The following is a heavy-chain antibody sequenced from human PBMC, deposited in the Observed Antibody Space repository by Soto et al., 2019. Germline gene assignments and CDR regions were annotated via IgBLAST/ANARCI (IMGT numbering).Heavy chain of an antibody. V-gene: IGHV2-26*01. J-gene: IGHJ4*02. CDR1: GFSLSNARMG. D-gene: IGHD4-17*01. CDR3: ARIPGYGDYVFDY. Sequence: SGPNAGEPTETLTLTCTVSGFSLSNARMGVSWIRQPPGKALEWLAHIFSNDEKSYSTSLKSRLTISKDTSKSQVVLTMTNMDPVDTATYYCARIPGYGDYVFDYWGQGTLVTVSS. CDR2: IFSNDEK.